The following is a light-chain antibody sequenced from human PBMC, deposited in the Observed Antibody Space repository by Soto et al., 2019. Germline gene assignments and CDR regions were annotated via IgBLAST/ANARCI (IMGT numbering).Light chain of an antibody. CDR1: QSVLYSSNNKNY. J-gene: IGKJ2*01. V-gene: IGKV4-1*01. CDR3: QQYYSTPYT. CDR2: WAS. Sequence: DIVMTQSPDSLAVSLGERATINCKSSQSVLYSSNNKNYLAWYQQKPGQPPKLLTHWASTREPGVPDRFSGSGSGTDFTLTISSLQAEDVAVYYCQQYYSTPYTFGQGTKLEIK.